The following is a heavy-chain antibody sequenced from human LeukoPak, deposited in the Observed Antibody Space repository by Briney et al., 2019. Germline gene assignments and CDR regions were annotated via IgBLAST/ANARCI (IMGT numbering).Heavy chain of an antibody. D-gene: IGHD3-10*01. CDR3: ARAAHYSASGSFFDP. V-gene: IGHV3-11*01. J-gene: IGHJ5*02. CDR1: EFTFSDYY. Sequence: PGGSLRLSCAASEFTFSDYYMSWIRQAPGKGLEWVSYINSSGSTIYYADSVKGRFTISRDNAKNSLYLQMNSLRAEDTAVYYCARAAHYSASGSFFDPWGREPWSPSPQ. CDR2: INSSGSTI.